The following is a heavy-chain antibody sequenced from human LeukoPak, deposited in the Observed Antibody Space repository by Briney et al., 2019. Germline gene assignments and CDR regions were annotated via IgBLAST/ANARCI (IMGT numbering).Heavy chain of an antibody. CDR2: ISYDGSNK. D-gene: IGHD3-9*01. V-gene: IGHV3-30*18. J-gene: IGHJ4*02. Sequence: GGSLRLSCAASGFTFSSYGMHRVRQAPGKGLEWVADISYDGSNKYYADSVKGRFTISRDNSKNTLYLQMNSLRAEDTAVYYCAKDLDYHLFYYFDYWGQGTLVTVSS. CDR3: AKDLDYHLFYYFDY. CDR1: GFTFSSYG.